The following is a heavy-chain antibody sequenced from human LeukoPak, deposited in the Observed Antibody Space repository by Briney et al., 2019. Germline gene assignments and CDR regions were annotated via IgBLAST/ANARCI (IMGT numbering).Heavy chain of an antibody. Sequence: PSETLSLTCTVSGGSLSNYNYYWAWIRQPPGKGLECIGSIYYSGSPYYNPSLKSRVTISVDTSKNQFSLRLSSVTAADTAVYYCATWRTAKTGFDYWGQGTLVTVSS. CDR3: ATWRTAKTGFDY. J-gene: IGHJ4*02. CDR1: GGSLSNYNYY. V-gene: IGHV4-39*01. CDR2: IYYSGSP. D-gene: IGHD1-1*01.